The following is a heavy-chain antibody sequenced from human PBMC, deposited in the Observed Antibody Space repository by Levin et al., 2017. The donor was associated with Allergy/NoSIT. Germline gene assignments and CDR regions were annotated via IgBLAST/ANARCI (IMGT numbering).Heavy chain of an antibody. V-gene: IGHV4-31*03. J-gene: IGHJ4*02. CDR2: IYYSGST. D-gene: IGHD2-15*01. CDR1: GGSISSGGYY. Sequence: SQTLSLTCTVSGGSISSGGYYWSWIRQHPGKGLEWIGYIYYSGSTYYNPSLKSRVTISVDTSKNQFSLKLSSVTAADTAVYYCARSYCSSTSCYEGYCSGGSCYTWDYWGQGTLVTVSS. CDR3: ARSYCSSTSCYEGYCSGGSCYTWDY.